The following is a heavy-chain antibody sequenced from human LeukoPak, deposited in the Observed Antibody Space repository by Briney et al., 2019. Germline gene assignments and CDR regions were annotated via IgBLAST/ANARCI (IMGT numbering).Heavy chain of an antibody. CDR2: INPNSGGT. Sequence: ASVKVSCKASGYTFTSYGISWVRQAPGQGLEWMGWINPNSGGTNYAQKFQGRVTMTRDTSISTAYMELSRLRSDDTAVYYCARENSGSYHGGFDYWGQGTLVTVSS. V-gene: IGHV1-2*02. CDR3: ARENSGSYHGGFDY. CDR1: GYTFTSYG. D-gene: IGHD1-26*01. J-gene: IGHJ4*02.